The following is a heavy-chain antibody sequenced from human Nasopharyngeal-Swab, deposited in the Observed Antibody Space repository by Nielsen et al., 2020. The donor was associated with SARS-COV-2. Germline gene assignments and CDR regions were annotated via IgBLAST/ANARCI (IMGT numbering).Heavy chain of an antibody. J-gene: IGHJ4*02. CDR2: ISSTSTI. CDR3: AAVSSSGWYEIDY. V-gene: IGHV3-48*04. D-gene: IGHD6-19*01. Sequence: GESLKISCAVSGFTFSSYSLNWVRQAPGKGLEWVSYISSTSTIYHADSVKGRFTISRDNAKNSLYLQMNSLRAEDTAVYYCAAVSSSGWYEIDYWGQGTLVTVST. CDR1: GFTFSSYS.